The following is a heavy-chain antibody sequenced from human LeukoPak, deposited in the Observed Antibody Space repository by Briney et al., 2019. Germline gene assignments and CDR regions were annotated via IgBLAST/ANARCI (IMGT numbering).Heavy chain of an antibody. Sequence: GGSLRLSCAASGFTFSSYGMSWVRQAPGKGLEWVSGMSGSGGSTNYADSVKGRFTISRDNSKNTLYLQMKSLRVEDTAVYYCAKQKGRLWFEDYWGQGTLVTVSS. CDR3: AKQKGRLWFEDY. J-gene: IGHJ4*02. V-gene: IGHV3-23*01. CDR2: MSGSGGST. CDR1: GFTFSSYG. D-gene: IGHD3-10*01.